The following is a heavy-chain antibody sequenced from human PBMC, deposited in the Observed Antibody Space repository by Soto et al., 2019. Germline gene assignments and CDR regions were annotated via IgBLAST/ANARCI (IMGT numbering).Heavy chain of an antibody. J-gene: IGHJ6*02. CDR3: ARRKYSSSYYGMDV. D-gene: IGHD6-6*01. CDR2: IYYSGST. V-gene: IGHV4-59*01. CDR1: GGSISSYY. Sequence: SETLSLTCTVSGGSISSYYWSWIRQPPGKGLEWIGYIYYSGSTNYNPSLKSRVTISVDTSKNQFSLKLSSVTAADTAVYYCARRKYSSSYYGMDVWGQGTTVTVS.